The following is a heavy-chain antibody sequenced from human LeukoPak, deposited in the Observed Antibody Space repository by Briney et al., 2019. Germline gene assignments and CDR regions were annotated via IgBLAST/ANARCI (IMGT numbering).Heavy chain of an antibody. CDR2: VSFDGNNK. D-gene: IGHD3-22*01. V-gene: IGHV3-30-3*01. CDR1: RFAFNYYA. Sequence: PGGSLRLSCAASRFAFNYYAMHWVRQAPGKGLEWVAVVSFDGNNKYYPDSVKGRFTISRDNSKNTLYLQMNSLRAEDTAVYYCSRGRYYYDNSGVFDYWGQGTLVTVSS. J-gene: IGHJ4*02. CDR3: SRGRYYYDNSGVFDY.